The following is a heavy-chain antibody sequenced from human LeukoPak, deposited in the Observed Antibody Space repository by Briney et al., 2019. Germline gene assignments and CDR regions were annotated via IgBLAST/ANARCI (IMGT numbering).Heavy chain of an antibody. Sequence: GGSLRLSRAASGFTFSSYAMSWVRQAPGKGLEWVSAISGSGGSTYYADSVKGRFTISRDNSKNTLYLQMNSLRAEDTAVYYCAKDAYDFWSGYYPYYFDYWGQGTLVTVSS. CDR1: GFTFSSYA. J-gene: IGHJ4*02. CDR2: ISGSGGST. D-gene: IGHD3-3*01. V-gene: IGHV3-23*01. CDR3: AKDAYDFWSGYYPYYFDY.